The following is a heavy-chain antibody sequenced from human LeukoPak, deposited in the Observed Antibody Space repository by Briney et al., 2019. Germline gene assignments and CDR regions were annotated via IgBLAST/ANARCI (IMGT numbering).Heavy chain of an antibody. CDR3: ATESGTYSGTCFDY. V-gene: IGHV3-30*03. J-gene: IGHJ4*02. D-gene: IGHD1-26*01. CDR2: ISHDGNNK. CDR1: GITFSSYG. Sequence: GGSLRLSCAASGITFSSYGMYWVRQAPGKGLEWVAVISHDGNNKYYADSVKGRFTISRDNSKNTLYLQMNSLRAEDTAVYYCATESGTYSGTCFDYWGQGTLVTVSS.